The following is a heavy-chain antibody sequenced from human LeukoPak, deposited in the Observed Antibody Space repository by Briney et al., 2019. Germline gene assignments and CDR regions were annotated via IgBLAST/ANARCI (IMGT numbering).Heavy chain of an antibody. CDR3: ARHRTSGYFDY. CDR1: GGSISSYY. CDR2: IYYSGST. Sequence: SETLSLTCTVSGGSISSYYWSWIRQPPGKGLEWIGYIYYSGSTNYNPSLKSRVTISVDTSKNQFSLKLSSVTAADTAVYYCARHRTSGYFDYGGQGTLVTVSS. J-gene: IGHJ4*02. V-gene: IGHV4-59*08.